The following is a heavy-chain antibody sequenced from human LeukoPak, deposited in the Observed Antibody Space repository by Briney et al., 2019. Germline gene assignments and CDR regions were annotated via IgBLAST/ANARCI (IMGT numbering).Heavy chain of an antibody. Sequence: PGGSLRLSCAASGFTFSDYYMSWIRQAPGKGLEWVSYITSSGSSASSIYYADSVKGRFTISRDNAKNSLYLQMNSLRAEDTAVYYCAKVRGYSSHRALTDYWGQGTLVTVSS. J-gene: IGHJ4*02. CDR2: ITSSGSSASSI. CDR3: AKVRGYSSHRALTDY. V-gene: IGHV3-11*01. CDR1: GFTFSDYY. D-gene: IGHD6-19*01.